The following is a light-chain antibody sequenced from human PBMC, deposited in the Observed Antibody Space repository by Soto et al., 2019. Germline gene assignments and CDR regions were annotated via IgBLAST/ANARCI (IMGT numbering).Light chain of an antibody. Sequence: EIVMTQSPATLSVSPGERATLSCRASQSVSGNLAWYQQKPGQAPRLLIYGASTTATGIPARFSGSGSGTEFTRTISSLQSEDFAVYYCQQYNNWPPTFGQGTKVEIK. CDR3: QQYNNWPPT. CDR2: GAS. CDR1: QSVSGN. V-gene: IGKV3D-15*01. J-gene: IGKJ1*01.